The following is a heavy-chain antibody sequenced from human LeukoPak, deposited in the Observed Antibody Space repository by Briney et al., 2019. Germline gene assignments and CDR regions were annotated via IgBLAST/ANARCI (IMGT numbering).Heavy chain of an antibody. CDR3: AGGYYYDY. CDR1: GFTFSSYA. D-gene: IGHD3-16*01. J-gene: IGHJ4*02. CDR2: ISYDGSNK. V-gene: IGHV3-30-3*01. Sequence: GGSLRLSCAASGFTFSSYAMHWVRQAPGKGLEWVAVISYDGSNKYYADSVKGRFTISRDNSKNTLYLRMNSLRAEDTAVYYCAGGYYYDYWGQGTLVTVSS.